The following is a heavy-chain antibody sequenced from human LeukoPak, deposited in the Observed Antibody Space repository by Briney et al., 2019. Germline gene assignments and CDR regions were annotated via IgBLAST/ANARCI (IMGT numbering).Heavy chain of an antibody. Sequence: GGSLRLSCAASGFTFSNYAMSWVRQAPGKGLEWVSAISGSGGSTYYADSVKGRFTISRDNSKNTLYLQMNSLRAEDTAVYYCANPSSGDSSEDYFDYWGQGTLVTVSS. D-gene: IGHD3-22*01. CDR3: ANPSSGDSSEDYFDY. CDR2: ISGSGGST. CDR1: GFTFSNYA. J-gene: IGHJ4*02. V-gene: IGHV3-23*01.